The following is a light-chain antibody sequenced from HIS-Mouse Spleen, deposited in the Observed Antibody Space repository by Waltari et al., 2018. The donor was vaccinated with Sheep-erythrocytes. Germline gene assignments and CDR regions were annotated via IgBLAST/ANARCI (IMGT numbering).Light chain of an antibody. CDR1: QSVSSY. J-gene: IGKJ2*01. V-gene: IGKV3-11*01. CDR2: DAS. Sequence: EIVLTQSPATLSLSPGERATRSCRASQSVSSYLAWYQQNPGQAPRLLIYDASNRATGIPARFSGSGSGTDFTLTISSLEPEDFAVYYCQQRSNWYTFGQGTKLEIK. CDR3: QQRSNWYT.